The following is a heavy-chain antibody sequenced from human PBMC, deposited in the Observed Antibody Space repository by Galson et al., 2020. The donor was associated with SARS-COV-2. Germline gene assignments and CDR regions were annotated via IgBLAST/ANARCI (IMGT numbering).Heavy chain of an antibody. V-gene: IGHV3-30*04. D-gene: IGHD3-22*01. CDR1: GFTFSSSA. CDR3: AKETDDHTSGWYDY. J-gene: IGHJ4*02. Sequence: HSGGSLRLSCAASGFTFSSSAMHWVRQDPGKGLEWVPIISYAGTTRYNSDSVKGRFTISRDISKNTLYLQMNRLRPEDTGVYYCAKETDDHTSGWYDYWGQRTLVTVSP. CDR2: ISYAGTTR.